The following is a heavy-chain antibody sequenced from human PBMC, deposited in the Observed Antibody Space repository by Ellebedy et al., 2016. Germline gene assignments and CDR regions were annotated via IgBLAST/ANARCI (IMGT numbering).Heavy chain of an antibody. CDR3: ARDRIVVVPAATGL. Sequence: GESLKISCRTSGYTFGDYAMSWFRQAPGKGLEWVANIKQDGSEKYYVDSVKGRFTISRDNAKNSLYLQMNSLRAEDTAVYYCARDRIVVVPAATGLWGQGTLVTVSS. D-gene: IGHD2-2*01. CDR1: GYTFGDYA. J-gene: IGHJ4*02. V-gene: IGHV3-7*01. CDR2: IKQDGSEK.